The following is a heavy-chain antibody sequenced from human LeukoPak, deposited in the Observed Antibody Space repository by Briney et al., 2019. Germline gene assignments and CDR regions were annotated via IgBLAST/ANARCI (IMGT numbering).Heavy chain of an antibody. CDR1: GYSFTSYW. CDR2: IYPGDSDT. J-gene: IGHJ4*02. V-gene: IGHV5-51*01. Sequence: GESLKISCKGSGYSFTSYWIGWVRQMPGKGLEWMGIIYPGDSDTRYSPSFQGQVTISADKFISTAYLQWSSLKASDTAMYYCARLGYYGSSGYLPFDYWGQGTLVTVSS. D-gene: IGHD3-22*01. CDR3: ARLGYYGSSGYLPFDY.